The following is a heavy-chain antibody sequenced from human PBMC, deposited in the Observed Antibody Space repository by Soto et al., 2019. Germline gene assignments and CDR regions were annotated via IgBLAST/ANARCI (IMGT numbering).Heavy chain of an antibody. J-gene: IGHJ6*02. CDR3: ARGLLVRGAELYYYYGMDV. CDR1: GGCLSGYY. V-gene: IGHV4-34*01. CDR2: INHSGST. D-gene: IGHD3-10*01. Sequence: PSETLSLTCAVYGGCLSGYYWSWIRQPPGKGLEWIGEINHSGSTNYNPSLKSRVTISVDTSKNQFSLKLSSVTAADTAVYYCARGLLVRGAELYYYYGMDVWGQGTTVTVSS.